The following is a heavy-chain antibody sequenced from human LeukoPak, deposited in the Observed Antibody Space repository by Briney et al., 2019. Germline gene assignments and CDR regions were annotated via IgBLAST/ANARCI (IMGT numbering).Heavy chain of an antibody. J-gene: IGHJ4*02. V-gene: IGHV3-21*01. Sequence: GGSLRLSCAASGSTSSSYSMNWVRQAPGKGLEWVSSIGSSGTYIYYADSVKGRFTISRDNAKNSLYLQMNSLRAEDTAVYYCARRVGRYSSGWYPVPFDYWGQGTLVTVSS. D-gene: IGHD6-19*01. CDR2: IGSSGTYI. CDR3: ARRVGRYSSGWYPVPFDY. CDR1: GSTSSSYS.